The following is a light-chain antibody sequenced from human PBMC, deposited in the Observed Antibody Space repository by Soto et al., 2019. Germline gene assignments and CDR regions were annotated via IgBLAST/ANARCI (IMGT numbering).Light chain of an antibody. V-gene: IGLV1-40*01. J-gene: IGLJ1*01. CDR1: NSNIGAGYD. Sequence: QSVLTQPPSVSEAPGQRVTISCTGSNSNIGAGYDVHWYQHLPGTAPKLLIYDNNNRPSGVPDRFSGSKSDTSASLAITGLQAEDEADYYCQSYDTSLSGYVFGTGTKLTVL. CDR3: QSYDTSLSGYV. CDR2: DNN.